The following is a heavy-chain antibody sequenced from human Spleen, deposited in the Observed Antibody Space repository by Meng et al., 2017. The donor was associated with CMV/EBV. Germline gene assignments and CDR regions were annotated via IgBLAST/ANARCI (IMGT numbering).Heavy chain of an antibody. Sequence: FPFSSFGIHWVRQPPGKGLEWVAFIQYDGRNKYYADSVKGRFTLSRDNSKNTLFLQMRTLRTEDTAVYYCARHGPSGGYYDISLSDYWGQGTLVTVSS. CDR3: ARHGPSGGYYDISLSDY. V-gene: IGHV3-30*03. CDR2: IQYDGRNK. CDR1: FPFSSFG. D-gene: IGHD3-9*01. J-gene: IGHJ4*02.